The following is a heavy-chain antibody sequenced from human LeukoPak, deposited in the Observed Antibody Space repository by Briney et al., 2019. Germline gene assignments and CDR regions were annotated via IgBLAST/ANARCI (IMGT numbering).Heavy chain of an antibody. D-gene: IGHD3-22*01. J-gene: IGHJ4*02. CDR3: ARDLADSSFAY. CDR2: IYYSGST. Sequence: SETLSLTCTVSGGSISRYYWSWIRQPPGKGLEWIGYIYYSGSTNYNPSLKSRVTISVDTSKNQFSLKLSSVTAADTAVYDCARDLADSSFAYWGQGTLVTVSS. CDR1: GGSISRYY. V-gene: IGHV4-59*01.